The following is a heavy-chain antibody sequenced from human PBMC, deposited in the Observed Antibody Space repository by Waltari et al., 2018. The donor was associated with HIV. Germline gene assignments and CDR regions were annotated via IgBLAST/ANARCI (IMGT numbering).Heavy chain of an antibody. CDR3: ATALYSSSSAGSIDY. V-gene: IGHV1-2*02. CDR1: GYTFTGYY. CDR2: INPNSGGT. J-gene: IGHJ4*02. Sequence: QVQLVQSGAEVKKHGASVKVSCKAAGYTFTGYYMHWVRQAPGQGLEWMGWINPNSGGTNYAQKFQGRVTMTRDTSISTAYMELSRLRSDDTAVYYCATALYSSSSAGSIDYWGQGTLVTVSS. D-gene: IGHD6-6*01.